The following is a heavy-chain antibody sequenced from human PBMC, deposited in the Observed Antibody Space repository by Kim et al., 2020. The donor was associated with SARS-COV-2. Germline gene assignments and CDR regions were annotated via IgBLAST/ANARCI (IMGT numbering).Heavy chain of an antibody. J-gene: IGHJ4*02. CDR1: GFTFSSYA. D-gene: IGHD2-21*01. CDR2: ISYDGSNK. V-gene: IGHV3-30-3*01. CDR3: ARLAYCGGDCHPFDY. Sequence: GGSLRLSCAASGFTFSSYAMHWVRQAPGKGLEWVAVISYDGSNKYYADSVKGRFTISRDNSKNTLYLQMNSLRAEDTAVYYCARLAYCGGDCHPFDYWGQGTLVTVSS.